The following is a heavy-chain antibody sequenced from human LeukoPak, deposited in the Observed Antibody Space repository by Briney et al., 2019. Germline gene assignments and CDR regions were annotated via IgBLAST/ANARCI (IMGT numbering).Heavy chain of an antibody. J-gene: IGHJ4*02. V-gene: IGHV1-18*04. CDR1: GYTFSNYG. CDR3: ARHSGGGWQALGY. D-gene: IGHD2-15*01. Sequence: ASVKVSCKASGYTFSNYGISWVRQAPGLGLEWMGWTSYNGNTNYAQKFQDRVTMTTDTSTTTAYMELRGLESDDTAVYYSARHSGGGWQALGYWGQGTLVTVSS. CDR2: TSYNGNT.